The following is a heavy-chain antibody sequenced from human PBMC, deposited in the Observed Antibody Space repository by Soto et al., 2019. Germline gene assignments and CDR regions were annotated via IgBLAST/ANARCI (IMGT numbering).Heavy chain of an antibody. CDR3: LRGNSGYGNFDY. CDR2: ISGSGRNT. CDR1: GFTFSSNG. D-gene: IGHD5-12*01. J-gene: IGHJ4*02. Sequence: GESLRLSCATSGFTFSSNGMSWVRQAPGKGLDWVSGISGSGRNTYYADSVKGRFTISRDNSKNTLFLQMNSLRAEDTAVYYCLRGNSGYGNFDYWGQGTRVTVSS. V-gene: IGHV3-23*01.